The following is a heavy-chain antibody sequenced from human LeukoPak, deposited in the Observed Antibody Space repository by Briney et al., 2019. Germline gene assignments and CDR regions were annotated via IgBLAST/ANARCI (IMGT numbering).Heavy chain of an antibody. CDR3: ARDSSSWQH. CDR1: VGSISIYY. V-gene: IGHV4-59*01. D-gene: IGHD6-13*01. Sequence: SDTLSLTCTVWVGSISIYYGSWMRQPPGEGLEWLAYIYYSGSTNYRPSLNRHVTIYVDKSQNHIPPKLSSVTAADTAVSSCARDSSSWQHWGQGTLVTVSS. CDR2: IYYSGST. J-gene: IGHJ1*01.